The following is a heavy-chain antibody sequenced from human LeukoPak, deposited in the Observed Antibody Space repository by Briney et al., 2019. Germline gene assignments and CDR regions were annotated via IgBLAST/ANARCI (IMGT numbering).Heavy chain of an antibody. Sequence: GASVKVSCKASGYTFTGYYMHWVRQAPGQGLEWMGWINPNSGGTNYAQKFQGRVTMTRDTSTSTAYMELRSLRSDDTAVYYCARDPQVGANPSDYWGQGTLVTVSS. V-gene: IGHV1-2*02. J-gene: IGHJ4*02. CDR3: ARDPQVGANPSDY. CDR2: INPNSGGT. CDR1: GYTFTGYY. D-gene: IGHD1-26*01.